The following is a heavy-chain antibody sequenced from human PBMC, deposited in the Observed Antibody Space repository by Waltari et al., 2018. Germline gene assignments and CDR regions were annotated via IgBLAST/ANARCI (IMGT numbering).Heavy chain of an antibody. CDR3: ARSTVVTYYYYYYMDV. V-gene: IGHV1-2*06. Sequence: QVQLVQSGAEVKKPGASAKVSCKASGYNFTGYHMHWVRQAHGQGLEWMGRINPNSGGTNYAQKFQGRVTMTRDTSISTAYMELSRLRSDDTAVYYCARSTVVTYYYYYYMDVWGKGTTVTVSS. D-gene: IGHD2-15*01. CDR1: GYNFTGYH. J-gene: IGHJ6*03. CDR2: INPNSGGT.